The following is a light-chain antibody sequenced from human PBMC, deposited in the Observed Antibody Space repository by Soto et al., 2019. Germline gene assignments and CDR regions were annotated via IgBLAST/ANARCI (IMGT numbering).Light chain of an antibody. CDR2: GAF. CDR1: QSVSSSY. Sequence: EIVLTQSPGTLSLSPGERATLSCRASQSVSSSYLAWYQQKPGQAPRLLIYGAFSRATGIPDTFSGSGSGTDFTLTISRVEPEDFAVYYCQQYGTSPSITFGQGTRLEIK. V-gene: IGKV3-20*01. CDR3: QQYGTSPSIT. J-gene: IGKJ5*01.